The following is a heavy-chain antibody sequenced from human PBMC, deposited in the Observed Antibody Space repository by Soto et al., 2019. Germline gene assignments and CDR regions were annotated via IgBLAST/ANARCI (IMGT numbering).Heavy chain of an antibody. Sequence: QLRLVESGGGLVRPGGSLRLSCAASGFTFSDFYMSWIRQTPGKGLEWVSYISGPGNSVGYGDSVKGRFTISRDNAKNSLFLQMSGLRPDDSGIYYCARGTTDYVVWGQGTQVSVSS. CDR1: GFTFSDFY. J-gene: IGHJ1*01. D-gene: IGHD4-17*01. CDR3: ARGTTDYVV. V-gene: IGHV3-11*01. CDR2: ISGPGNSV.